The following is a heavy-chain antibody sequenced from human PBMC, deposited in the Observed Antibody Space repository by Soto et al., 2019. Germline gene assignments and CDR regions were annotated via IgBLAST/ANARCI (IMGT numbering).Heavy chain of an antibody. J-gene: IGHJ6*02. V-gene: IGHV3-23*01. CDR3: AKVLGDYCSGGSCYTTEYYYYDMDV. CDR1: GFKFSNYA. D-gene: IGHD2-15*01. Sequence: GGSLRLSCAASGFKFSNYAMTWVRQAPGKGLEWVSAISGSGGTTHHAESVKGRFSISRDNYKNTLFVQMNSLRAEDTAVYYCAKVLGDYCSGGSCYTTEYYYYDMDVWGQGTTVTVSS. CDR2: ISGSGGTT.